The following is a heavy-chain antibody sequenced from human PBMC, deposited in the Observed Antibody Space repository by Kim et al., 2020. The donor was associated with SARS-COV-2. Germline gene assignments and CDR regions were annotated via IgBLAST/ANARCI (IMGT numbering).Heavy chain of an antibody. CDR3: ARGEGPYSGYDYGEYFQH. J-gene: IGHJ1*01. D-gene: IGHD5-12*01. CDR1: GGSFSGYY. CDR2: INHSGST. Sequence: SETLSLTCAVYGGSFSGYYWSWIRQPPGKGLEWIGEINHSGSTNYNPSLKSRVTISVDTSKNQFSLKLSSVTAADTAVYYCARGEGPYSGYDYGEYFQHWGQGTLVTVSS. V-gene: IGHV4-34*01.